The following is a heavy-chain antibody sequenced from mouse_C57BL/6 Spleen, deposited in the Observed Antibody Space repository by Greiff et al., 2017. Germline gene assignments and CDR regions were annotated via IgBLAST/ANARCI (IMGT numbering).Heavy chain of an antibody. CDR3: ARTVFLLGYFDY. V-gene: IGHV5-17*01. CDR2: ISSGSSTI. D-gene: IGHD4-1*01. J-gene: IGHJ2*01. CDR1: GFTFSDYG. Sequence: DVKLVESGGGLVKPGGSLKLSCAASGFTFSDYGMHWVRQAPEKGLEWVAYISSGSSTIYYAATVKGRFTISRDTAKNTLFLQMTSLRSEDTAMYSGARTVFLLGYFDYWGQGTTLTVSS.